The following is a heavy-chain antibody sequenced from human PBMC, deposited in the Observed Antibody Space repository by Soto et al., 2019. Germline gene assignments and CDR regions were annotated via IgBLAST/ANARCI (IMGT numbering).Heavy chain of an antibody. J-gene: IGHJ6*02. CDR1: GFTFSSYS. CDR3: ARDAQTSRFLTARHYYYGVDV. D-gene: IGHD2-21*01. CDR2: ISSSSSHI. V-gene: IGHV3-21*01. Sequence: PGGSLRLSCVVSGFTFSSYSMNWVRQAPGKGLEWVSSISSSSSHIYYADSVKGRFTISRDNAKNSLYLQMNSLRAEDTAVYYCARDAQTSRFLTARHYYYGVDVWGQGTTVTVSS.